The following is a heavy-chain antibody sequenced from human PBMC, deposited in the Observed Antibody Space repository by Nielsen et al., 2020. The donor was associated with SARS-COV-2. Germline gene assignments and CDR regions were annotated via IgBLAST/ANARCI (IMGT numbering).Heavy chain of an antibody. D-gene: IGHD3-10*01. Sequence: GESLKISCAASGFTFNDYAMSWVRQAPGKGLEWVSGIVTRGDTTFYADSAKGRFTISRDDSKNTLYLQMNSLRAEDTAIYYCARGAGRYWEATYFDYWGQGTLVTVSS. CDR1: GFTFNDYA. V-gene: IGHV3-23*01. CDR3: ARGAGRYWEATYFDY. J-gene: IGHJ4*02. CDR2: IVTRGDTT.